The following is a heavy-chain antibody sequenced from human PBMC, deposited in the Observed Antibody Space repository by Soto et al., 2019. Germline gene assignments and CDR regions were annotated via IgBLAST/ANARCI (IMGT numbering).Heavy chain of an antibody. J-gene: IGHJ3*01. V-gene: IGHV1-69*02. Sequence: QVHLIQSGAEVKKPGSSVKVSCKAAGGTFNTYTLCWVRQAPGHGLEWMGRSIPMLTVTNSAQKFQGRLTLTADKTTGTDFMELTSLRSDGTAVYYCSIGSWSAETFDVWGQGTMVTVSS. CDR3: SIGSWSAETFDV. CDR1: GGTFNTYT. D-gene: IGHD2-2*01. CDR2: SIPMLTVT.